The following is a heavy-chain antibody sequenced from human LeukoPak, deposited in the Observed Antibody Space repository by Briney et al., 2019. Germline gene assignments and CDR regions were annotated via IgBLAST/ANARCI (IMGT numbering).Heavy chain of an antibody. CDR1: GITVSSNY. D-gene: IGHD2-2*01. V-gene: IGHV3-53*01. Sequence: GGSLRLSCAASGITVSSNYMSWVRQPPGKGLEWVSIIYSGGTTYYADSVQGRFTISRDNSKNTVYLQMNSLRVEDTAVYYCAMGGVVYADSFDIWGRGTMVTVSS. J-gene: IGHJ3*02. CDR2: IYSGGTT. CDR3: AMGGVVYADSFDI.